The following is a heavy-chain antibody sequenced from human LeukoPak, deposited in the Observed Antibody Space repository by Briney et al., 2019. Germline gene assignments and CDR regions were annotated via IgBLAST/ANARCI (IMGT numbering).Heavy chain of an antibody. Sequence: GGSLRLSCAASGFTFSSYSMNWVRQAPGKGLEWVSSISSSSSYIYYADSVKGRFTISRDNAKNSLYLQMNSLRADDTAIYYCAKASPYFDSSGTPGELGAFDIWGQGTMVTVSS. CDR1: GFTFSSYS. J-gene: IGHJ3*02. CDR3: AKASPYFDSSGTPGELGAFDI. CDR2: ISSSSSYI. D-gene: IGHD3-22*01. V-gene: IGHV3-21*04.